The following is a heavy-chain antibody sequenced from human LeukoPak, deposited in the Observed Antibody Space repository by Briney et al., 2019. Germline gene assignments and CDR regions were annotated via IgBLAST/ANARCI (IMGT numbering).Heavy chain of an antibody. V-gene: IGHV4-34*01. CDR3: ARESNTYYYGSGSYYDY. CDR2: INHSGST. J-gene: IGHJ4*02. Sequence: SETLSLTCAVYGGSFSGYNWSWIRQPPGKGLEWIGEINHSGSTNYNPSLKSRVTISVDTSKNQFSLKLSSVTAADTAVYYCARESNTYYYGSGSYYDYWGQGTLVTVSS. D-gene: IGHD3-10*01. CDR1: GGSFSGYN.